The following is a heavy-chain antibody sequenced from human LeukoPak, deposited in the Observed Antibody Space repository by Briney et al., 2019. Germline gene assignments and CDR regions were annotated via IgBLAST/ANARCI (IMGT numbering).Heavy chain of an antibody. V-gene: IGHV2-70*01. J-gene: IGHJ6*04. Sequence: SGPTLVNPTQTLTLTCTFSGFSLSTGGMCVSWIRRPPGKALEWLALIDWDDDKYYSPSLKTRLTISKDSSKNQVVLTMTNMDPVDTATYYCARMGRPTKWFGDTMDYYGMDVWGKGTTVTVSS. CDR2: IDWDDDK. CDR3: ARMGRPTKWFGDTMDYYGMDV. CDR1: GFSLSTGGMC. D-gene: IGHD3-10*01.